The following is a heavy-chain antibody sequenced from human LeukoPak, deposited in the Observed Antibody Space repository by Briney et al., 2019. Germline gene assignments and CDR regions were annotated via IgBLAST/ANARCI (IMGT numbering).Heavy chain of an antibody. V-gene: IGHV3-23*01. D-gene: IGHD6-13*01. CDR1: GFTLSSYP. CDR2: FVRGST. J-gene: IGHJ4*02. CDR3: TRAAPYGTSWYGKNDY. Sequence: GALRLSCAASGFTLSSYPMNWVRQAPGKGLEWVSTFVRGSTYYADTVQGRFTISRDSSKNTLYLQINSLRADDTALYFCTRAAPYGTSWYGKNDYWGQGTLVAVSS.